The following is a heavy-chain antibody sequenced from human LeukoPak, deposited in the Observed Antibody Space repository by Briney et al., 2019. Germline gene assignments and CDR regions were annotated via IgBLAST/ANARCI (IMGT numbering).Heavy chain of an antibody. Sequence: AASVKVSCKASGGTFSSYAISWVRQAPGQGLEWMVGIIPIFGTANYAQKFQGRVTITTDESTSTAYMELSSLRSEDTAVYYCARDSTAYCSGGSCYSEWFDPWGQGTLVTVSS. CDR2: IIPIFGTA. CDR1: GGTFSSYA. J-gene: IGHJ5*02. CDR3: ARDSTAYCSGGSCYSEWFDP. D-gene: IGHD2-15*01. V-gene: IGHV1-69*05.